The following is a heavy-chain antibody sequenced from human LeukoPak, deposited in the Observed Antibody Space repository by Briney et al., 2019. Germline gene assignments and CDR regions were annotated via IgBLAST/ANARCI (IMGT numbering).Heavy chain of an antibody. CDR1: GFTFSSYA. J-gene: IGHJ4*02. CDR3: VITSATGPLDY. CDR2: ISGNGGNT. V-gene: IGHV3-64D*09. Sequence: PGGSLRLSCSASGFTFSSYAMHWVRQAPGKGLEYVSAISGNGGNTYYADSLKGIFTISRDNSKNTLYLQMSSLRVEDTAVYYCVITSATGPLDYWGQGTLVSVSS. D-gene: IGHD6-6*01.